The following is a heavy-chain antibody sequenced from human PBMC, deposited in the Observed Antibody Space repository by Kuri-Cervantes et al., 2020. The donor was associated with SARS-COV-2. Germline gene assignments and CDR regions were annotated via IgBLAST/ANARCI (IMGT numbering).Heavy chain of an antibody. CDR2: IIPIFGTA. D-gene: IGHD3-3*01. J-gene: IGHJ4*02. V-gene: IGHV1-69*05. CDR1: GGTFSSYA. Sequence: SVQVSCKASGGTFSSYAISWVRQAPGQGLEWMGGIIPIFGTANYAQKFQGRVTMTTDTSTSTAYMELRSLRSDDPAVYYCARTLMILEWLTTLDYWGQGTLVTVSS. CDR3: ARTLMILEWLTTLDY.